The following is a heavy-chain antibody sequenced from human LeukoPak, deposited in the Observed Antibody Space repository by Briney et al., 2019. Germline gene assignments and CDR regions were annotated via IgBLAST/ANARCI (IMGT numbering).Heavy chain of an antibody. D-gene: IGHD2-15*01. V-gene: IGHV1-69*05. CDR3: ARVLDCSGGSCYRRAVKHWFDP. Sequence: VASVKVSCKASGGTFSSYAISWVRQAPGQGLEWMGGIIPIFGTANYAQKFQGRVTITTDESTSTAYMELSSLRSEDTAVYYCARVLDCSGGSCYRRAVKHWFDPWGQGTLVTVSS. J-gene: IGHJ5*02. CDR1: GGTFSSYA. CDR2: IIPIFGTA.